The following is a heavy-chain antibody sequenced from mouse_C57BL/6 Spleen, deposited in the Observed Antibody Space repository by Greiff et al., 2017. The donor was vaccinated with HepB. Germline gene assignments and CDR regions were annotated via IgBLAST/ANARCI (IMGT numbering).Heavy chain of an antibody. Sequence: QVQLQQSGPELVKPGASVKISCKASGYAFSSSWMNWVKQRPGKGLEWIGRIYPGDGDTNYNGKFKGKATLTADKSSSTAYMQLSSLTSEASAVYFCARSGLPRFDYWGQGTTLTVSS. CDR3: ARSGLPRFDY. CDR2: IYPGDGDT. V-gene: IGHV1-82*01. CDR1: GYAFSSSW. J-gene: IGHJ2*01. D-gene: IGHD2-1*01.